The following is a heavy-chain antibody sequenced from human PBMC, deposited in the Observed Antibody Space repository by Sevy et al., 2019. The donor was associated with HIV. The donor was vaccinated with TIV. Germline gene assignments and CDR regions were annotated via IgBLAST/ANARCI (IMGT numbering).Heavy chain of an antibody. CDR2: IYSGGST. V-gene: IGHV3-53*01. Sequence: GGSLRVSCVASGFSVRDNYMTWVRQAPGKGLEWVSLIYSGGSTYYADSVKGRFLISRVSSKNTLFLHMNSLRAGDTAVYYCARGGEAKDFDYRGRGTLVTVSS. D-gene: IGHD3-16*01. CDR3: ARGGEAKDFDY. J-gene: IGHJ4*02. CDR1: GFSVRDNY.